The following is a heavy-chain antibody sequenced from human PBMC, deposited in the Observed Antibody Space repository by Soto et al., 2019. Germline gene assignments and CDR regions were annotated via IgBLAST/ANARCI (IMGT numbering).Heavy chain of an antibody. CDR2: IIPIFGTA. CDR3: ARDKDRQHLGGNYYYILDV. Sequence: SVKVSCKASGGTFSRYGISWVRQAPGQGLEWMGGIIPIFGTANYAQKFQGRVTITADESTSTAYMELSGLRPDDTAVYYCARDKDRQHLGGNYYYILDVWGQGTTVTVSS. V-gene: IGHV1-69*13. J-gene: IGHJ6*02. CDR1: GGTFSRYG.